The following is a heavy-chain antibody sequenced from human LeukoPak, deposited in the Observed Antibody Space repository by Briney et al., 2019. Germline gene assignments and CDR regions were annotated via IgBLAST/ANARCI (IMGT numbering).Heavy chain of an antibody. CDR1: GGTFSSYA. Sequence: EASVKVSCKASGGTFSSYAISWVRQAPGQGLEWMGGIIPIFGTANYAQKFQDRVTVTTDESTTAAYMEMSSLRSEDTAVYYCARGNYYDSSGYFDWGQGTLVTVSS. CDR3: ARGNYYDSSGYFD. CDR2: IIPIFGTA. V-gene: IGHV1-69*05. J-gene: IGHJ4*02. D-gene: IGHD3-22*01.